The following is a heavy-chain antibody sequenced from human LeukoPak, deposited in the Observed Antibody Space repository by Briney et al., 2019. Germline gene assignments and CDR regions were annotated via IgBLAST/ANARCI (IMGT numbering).Heavy chain of an antibody. CDR3: AKAKSIVGATAFDY. CDR2: ISCNSGSI. J-gene: IGHJ4*02. V-gene: IGHV3-9*01. Sequence: GRSLRLSCAASGFTFDDYDMHWVRQAPGKGLEWVSGISCNSGSIGYADSVKGRFTISRDNAKNSLYLQMNTLRAEDTALYYCAKAKSIVGATAFDYWGQGTLVTVSS. CDR1: GFTFDDYD. D-gene: IGHD1-26*01.